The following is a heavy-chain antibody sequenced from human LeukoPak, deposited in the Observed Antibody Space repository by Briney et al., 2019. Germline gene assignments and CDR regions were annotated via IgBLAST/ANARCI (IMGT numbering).Heavy chain of an antibody. Sequence: SETLSLTCTVSGGSISSGGYYWSWIRQHPGKGLEWIGYIFYSGSTYYNPSLESRVTISVDTSKNQFSLKLSSVTAADTAVYYCARTRYSSSYHAFDNWGQGTLVTVSS. CDR2: IFYSGST. CDR1: GGSISSGGYY. D-gene: IGHD3-3*01. J-gene: IGHJ4*02. V-gene: IGHV4-31*03. CDR3: ARTRYSSSYHAFDN.